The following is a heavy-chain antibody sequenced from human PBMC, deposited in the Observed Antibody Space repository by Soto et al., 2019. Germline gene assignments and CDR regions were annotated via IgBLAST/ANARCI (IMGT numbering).Heavy chain of an antibody. Sequence: QVQLQESGPGLVKPSQTLSLTCTVSGGSISSGGYYWSWIRQHPGKGLEWIGYIYYSGSTYYDPSLHGRVTLSVDTSKNQFSLKLSSVTAADTAVYYCAYYYDTPTHAFDIWGQGTMVTVSS. CDR1: GGSISSGGYY. D-gene: IGHD3-22*01. CDR3: AYYYDTPTHAFDI. V-gene: IGHV4-31*03. J-gene: IGHJ3*02. CDR2: IYYSGST.